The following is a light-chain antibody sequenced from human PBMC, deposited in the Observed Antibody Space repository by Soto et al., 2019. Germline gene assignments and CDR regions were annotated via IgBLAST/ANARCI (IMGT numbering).Light chain of an antibody. J-gene: IGLJ1*01. CDR1: SSNIGGNS. V-gene: IGLV1-51*01. CDR3: GSWDSSMSAYV. Sequence: QSVLTQPPSVSAAPGQKVTISCSGSSSNIGGNSVSGYQQLSGTAPKLLIYDDNKRPSGIPDRFSGSKSGTSATLGITGFQTGDEADYYCGSWDSSMSAYVFGTGTKVTVL. CDR2: DDN.